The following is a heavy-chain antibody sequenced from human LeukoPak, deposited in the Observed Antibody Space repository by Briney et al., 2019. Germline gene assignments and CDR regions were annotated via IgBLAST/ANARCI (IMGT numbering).Heavy chain of an antibody. Sequence: GGSLRLSCTASGFTFSTYSMNWVRQAPGRGLEWVSYISGSSSSSDGGAKQYADSVKGRFTISRDNSENTLYLQISNLRAEDTALYYCARRERLGYSHGRGTLDIWGQGTMVTVSS. V-gene: IGHV3-48*01. CDR2: ISGSSSSSDGGAK. CDR3: ARRERLGYSHGRGTLDI. J-gene: IGHJ3*02. CDR1: GFTFSTYS. D-gene: IGHD5-18*01.